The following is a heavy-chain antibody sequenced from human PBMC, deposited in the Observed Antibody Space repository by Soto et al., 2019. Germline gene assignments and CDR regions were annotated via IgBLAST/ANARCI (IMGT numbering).Heavy chain of an antibody. CDR1: RFIFSSYA. Sequence: QVQLLESGGGVVQPGRSLRLSCAASRFIFSSYAMHWVRQAPGKGLEWVAVISHGGNEKYYADSVEGRFTISRDNSKNMVYLQMNGLRPEDTAVYYCAKVSSDRGYYYFAMDVWGQGTTVTVSS. CDR3: AKVSSDRGYYYFAMDV. V-gene: IGHV3-30*18. J-gene: IGHJ6*02. D-gene: IGHD3-10*01. CDR2: ISHGGNEK.